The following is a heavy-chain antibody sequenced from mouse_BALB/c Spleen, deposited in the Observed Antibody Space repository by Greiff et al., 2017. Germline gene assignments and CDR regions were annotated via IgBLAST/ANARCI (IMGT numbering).Heavy chain of an antibody. D-gene: IGHD2-14*01. CDR2: ISSGGGST. V-gene: IGHV5-12-1*01. J-gene: IGHJ2*01. CDR3: ARDRETIGTTFDY. Sequence: EVQLVESGGGLVKPGGSLKLSCAASGFAFSSYDMSWVRQTPEKRLEWVAYISSGGGSTYYPDTVKGRFTISRDNAKNTLYLQMSSLKSEDTAMYYCARDRETIGTTFDYWGQGTTLTVSS. CDR1: GFAFSSYD.